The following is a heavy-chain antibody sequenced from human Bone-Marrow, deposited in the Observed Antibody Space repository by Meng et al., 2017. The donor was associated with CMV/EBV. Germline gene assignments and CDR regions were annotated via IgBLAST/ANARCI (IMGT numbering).Heavy chain of an antibody. V-gene: IGHV3-23*01. Sequence: GESLKISCAASGFTFSSYAMTWVRQSPVKGLEWVSAISGSGGSTYYADSVKGRFTISRDNSKNTLYLQMNSLRVEDTAIYYRAKNYYDNSGYIDYWGQGTLVTVSS. CDR3: AKNYYDNSGYIDY. J-gene: IGHJ4*02. D-gene: IGHD3-22*01. CDR1: GFTFSSYA. CDR2: ISGSGGST.